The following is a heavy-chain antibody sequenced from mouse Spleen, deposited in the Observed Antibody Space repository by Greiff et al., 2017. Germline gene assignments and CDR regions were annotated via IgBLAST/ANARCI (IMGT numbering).Heavy chain of an antibody. CDR2: ISSGGGNT. V-gene: IGHV5-9*04. D-gene: IGHD1-1*01. CDR3: ARAITTVVARYFDY. CDR1: GFTFSSYA. J-gene: IGHJ2*01. Sequence: EVKLVESGGGLVKLGGSLKLSCAASGFTFSSYAMSWVRQTPEKRLEWVATISSGGGNTYYPDSVKGRFTISRDNAKNTLYLQMSSLKSEDTAMYYCARAITTVVARYFDYWGQGTTLTVSS.